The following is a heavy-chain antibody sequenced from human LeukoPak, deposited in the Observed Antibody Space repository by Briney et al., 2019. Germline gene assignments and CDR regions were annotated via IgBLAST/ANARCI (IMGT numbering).Heavy chain of an antibody. J-gene: IGHJ4*02. D-gene: IGHD5-18*01. V-gene: IGHV3-53*01. Sequence: GGSLRLSCAASGFTVSSNYMSWDRQAPGKGLEWVSVIYTGGSTYYADSVKGRLTISRDDSKNTLYLQMNSLRAEDTAVYYCARERQLWLGYDCWGQGTLVTVSP. CDR3: ARERQLWLGYDC. CDR1: GFTVSSNY. CDR2: IYTGGST.